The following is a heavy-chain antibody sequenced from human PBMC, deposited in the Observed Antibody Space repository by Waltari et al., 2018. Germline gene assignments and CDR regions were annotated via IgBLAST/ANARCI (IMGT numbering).Heavy chain of an antibody. V-gene: IGHV4-38-2*01. CDR1: GYSISSGYY. Sequence: QVQLQESGPGLVTPSETLSLTCAVSGYSISSGYYWGWIRQPPGKGLEGIGSIYNSGSTYNTPSLKSRFTISVDTSKNQFSRKLSSVTAADTAVYYWAISSRHNLTLYWGQGTLVTVSS. CDR2: IYNSGST. CDR3: AISSRHNLTLY. D-gene: IGHD6-6*01. J-gene: IGHJ4*02.